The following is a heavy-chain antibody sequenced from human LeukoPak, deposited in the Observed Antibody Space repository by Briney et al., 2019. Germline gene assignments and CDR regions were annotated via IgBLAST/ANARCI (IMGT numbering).Heavy chain of an antibody. CDR1: GFTFSSYS. D-gene: IGHD5-18*01. CDR3: ARDGLNTAMVLY. Sequence: RGSLRLSCAASGFTFSSYSMYWVCQGPGAGLGWVSSISSSSSYIYYADTVRGRFTISRDNAKNSLYLQMNSLRAEDAAVYYCARDGLNTAMVLYWGQGTLVTVSS. V-gene: IGHV3-21*01. CDR2: ISSSSSYI. J-gene: IGHJ4*02.